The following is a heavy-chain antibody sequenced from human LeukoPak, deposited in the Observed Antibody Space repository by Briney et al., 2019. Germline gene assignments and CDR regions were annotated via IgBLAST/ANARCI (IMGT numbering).Heavy chain of an antibody. Sequence: PGGSLRLSCAASGFTFSSYAMSWVRQAPGKGLEWVSSIRSSSSYIYYADSVKGRFTISRDNAKNSLYLQMNSLRAEDTAVYYCARDITMVRGVFNWFDPWGQGTLVTVSS. CDR1: GFTFSSYA. J-gene: IGHJ5*02. CDR3: ARDITMVRGVFNWFDP. V-gene: IGHV3-21*01. D-gene: IGHD3-10*01. CDR2: IRSSSSYI.